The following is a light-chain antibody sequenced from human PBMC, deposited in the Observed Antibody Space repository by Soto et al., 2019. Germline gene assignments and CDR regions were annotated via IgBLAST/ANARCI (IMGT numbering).Light chain of an antibody. CDR1: QSVSSSY. J-gene: IGKJ2*01. CDR2: GAS. V-gene: IGKV3-20*01. CDR3: QHYNDYSYT. Sequence: EIVLTQSPGTLSLSPGERATLSCRASQSVSSSYLAWYQQKPGQAPRLLIYGASSRATGIPDRFSGSGSGTDFTLTISRLEPEDFAVYYCQHYNDYSYTFGPGTNLEIK.